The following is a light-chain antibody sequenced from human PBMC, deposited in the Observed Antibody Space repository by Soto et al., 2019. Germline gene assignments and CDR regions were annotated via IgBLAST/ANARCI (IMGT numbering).Light chain of an antibody. CDR1: QSVSNN. Sequence: ILMTQSPATLSVSPGERATLSCRASQSVSNNLAWYQQKPGQAPRLLIYDASTRATGIPARFSGSGAGTEVNLTISGLQSEDFAVYYCQQDNNWPPWTFGQGTKVEIK. J-gene: IGKJ1*01. V-gene: IGKV3-15*01. CDR3: QQDNNWPPWT. CDR2: DAS.